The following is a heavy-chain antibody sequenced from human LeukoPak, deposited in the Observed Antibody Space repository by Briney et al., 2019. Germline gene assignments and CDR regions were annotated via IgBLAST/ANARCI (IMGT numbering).Heavy chain of an antibody. CDR3: AKDRGWYDY. V-gene: IGHV3-43*02. J-gene: IGHJ4*02. CDR2: ISGDGGST. CDR1: GFTFDDYA. Sequence: GGSLRLFCAASGFTFDDYAMHWVRQAPGKGLEWVSLISGDGGSTYYADSVKGRFTISRDNSKNSLYLQMNSLRTEDTALYHCAKDRGWYDYWGQGTLVTVSS. D-gene: IGHD6-19*01.